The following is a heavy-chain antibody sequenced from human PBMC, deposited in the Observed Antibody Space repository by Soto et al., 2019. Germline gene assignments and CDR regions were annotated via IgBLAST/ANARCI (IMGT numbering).Heavy chain of an antibody. CDR2: IYHSGST. CDR1: GGSISSGGYS. V-gene: IGHV4-30-2*01. CDR3: ARSSISKFDY. Sequence: QLQLRESGSGLVKPSQTLSLTCAVSGGSISSGGYSWSWIRQPPGKGLEWIGYIYHSGSTYYNPSLKSRVTISVDRSKNQFSLKLSSVTAADTAVYYCARSSISKFDYWGRGTLVTVSS. J-gene: IGHJ4*02. D-gene: IGHD6-6*01.